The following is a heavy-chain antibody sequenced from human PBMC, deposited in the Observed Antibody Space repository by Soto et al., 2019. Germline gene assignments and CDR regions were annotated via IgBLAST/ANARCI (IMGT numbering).Heavy chain of an antibody. D-gene: IGHD3-22*01. V-gene: IGHV4-38-2*01. J-gene: IGHJ5*02. CDR2: IYHGGRT. CDR3: ARVGPWVPYYYESSPYTFENWFAP. Sequence: SDTLSLTCAVSGYSISSGYYSGWLRQPPGKGPEWSGSIYHGGRTYYNPSLNSRVTLSIDMTTNHVSLILNSVSAAYKAVYYCARVGPWVPYYYESSPYTFENWFAPWGQGTPVTVSS. CDR1: GYSISSGYY.